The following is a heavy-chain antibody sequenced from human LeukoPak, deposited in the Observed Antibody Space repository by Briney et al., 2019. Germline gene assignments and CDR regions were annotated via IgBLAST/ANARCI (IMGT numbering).Heavy chain of an antibody. CDR2: ISGSGGST. V-gene: IGHV3-23*01. D-gene: IGHD4/OR15-4a*01. CDR3: ARDCNAGGLWVDY. J-gene: IGHJ4*02. CDR1: GFTFSSYA. Sequence: PGGSLRLSCAASGFTFSSYAMSWVRQAPGKGLEWVSAISGSGGSTYYADSVEGRFTISRDNSKNTLYLQMNSLRAEDTAVYYCARDCNAGGLWVDYWGQGTLVTVSS.